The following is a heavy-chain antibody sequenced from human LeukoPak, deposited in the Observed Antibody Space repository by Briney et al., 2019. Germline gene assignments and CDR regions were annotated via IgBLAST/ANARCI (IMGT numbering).Heavy chain of an antibody. CDR2: IYTTGST. V-gene: IGHV4-4*07. CDR3: ARGYSSGWYYVDA. CDR1: GGPFNNFY. Sequence: SETLSLTCTVSGGPFNNFYWSWLRQCAGKGLEWIGRIYTTGSTNYNPSLKSRVTMSVDTSKNQFSLRLSSVTAADTAVYYCARGYSSGWYYVDAWGTGTTVTVSS. J-gene: IGHJ6*03. D-gene: IGHD6-19*01.